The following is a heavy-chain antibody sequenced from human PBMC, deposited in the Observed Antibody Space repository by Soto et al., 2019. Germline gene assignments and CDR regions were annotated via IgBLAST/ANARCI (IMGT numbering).Heavy chain of an antibody. CDR1: GGSITSSKW. CDR3: ATTLSPYYNGMDV. Sequence: QLQLLESGPGLVKPSGTLSLTCGVSGGSITSSKWWNWVRQPPGKGLEWIGEIYDSVTTKYRPSLTNRVTISVDKSKDQVSLRLTSVTAADTAVYFCATTLSPYYNGMDVWGQGAAVVVSS. V-gene: IGHV4-4*02. J-gene: IGHJ6*02. CDR2: IYDSVTT.